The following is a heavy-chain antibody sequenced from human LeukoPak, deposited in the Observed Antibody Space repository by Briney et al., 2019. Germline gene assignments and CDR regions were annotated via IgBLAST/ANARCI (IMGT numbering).Heavy chain of an antibody. CDR2: MYGDMRDI. CDR1: GLTFSTSW. J-gene: IGHJ5*02. Sequence: GGSLRLSCDASGLTFSTSWMHWVRQLPGKGLVWVSRMYGDMRDISYADSVKGRFTISRDNAKNTVYLQMNSLRGEDTAVYYCARDLGLRGSTWGQGTLVTVSS. CDR3: ARDLGLRGST. D-gene: IGHD5-12*01. V-gene: IGHV3-74*01.